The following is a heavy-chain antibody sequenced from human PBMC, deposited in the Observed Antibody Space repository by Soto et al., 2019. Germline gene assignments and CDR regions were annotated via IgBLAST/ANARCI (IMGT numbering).Heavy chain of an antibody. CDR2: IYWNDDR. D-gene: IGHD2-21*01. CDR3: IYRRASWDYHGLDV. CDR1: GFSLTTGGVG. Sequence: GSCPTLVNPTQTLTLTCTFSGFSLTTGGVGVGWIRQPPGRSLEWLAVIYWNDDRRRSPSLENRLTITKDTSKNQVVLTMTNMDPVDTATYYCIYRRASWDYHGLDVWGQGTPVTVSS. J-gene: IGHJ6*02. V-gene: IGHV2-5*01.